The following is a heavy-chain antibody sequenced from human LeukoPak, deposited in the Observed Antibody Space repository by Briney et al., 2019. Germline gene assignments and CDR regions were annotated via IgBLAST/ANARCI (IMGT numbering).Heavy chain of an antibody. D-gene: IGHD3-3*01. CDR3: ARGKDYDFWSGYITYYFDY. J-gene: IGHJ4*02. CDR1: GGSISSGGYY. CDR2: IYYSGST. Sequence: SETLSLTCTVSGGSISSGGYYWSWIRQHPGKGLEWIGYIYYSGSTYYNPSLKSRVTISVDTSKNQFSLKLSSVTAADTAVYYCARGKDYDFWSGYITYYFDYWGQGTLVTVSS. V-gene: IGHV4-31*03.